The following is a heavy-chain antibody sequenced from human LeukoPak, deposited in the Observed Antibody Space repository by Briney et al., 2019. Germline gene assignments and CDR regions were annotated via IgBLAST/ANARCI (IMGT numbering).Heavy chain of an antibody. J-gene: IGHJ6*02. CDR2: INPNSGGT. CDR1: GYTFTGYY. CDR3: ARTMTTSDYGMDV. V-gene: IGHV1-2*02. D-gene: IGHD4-11*01. Sequence: SVKVSCKASGYTFTGYYMHWVRQAPGQGLEWMGWINPNSGGTNYAQKFQGRVTMTRDTSISTAYMELSRLRSDDTAVYYCARTMTTSDYGMDVWGQGTTVTVSS.